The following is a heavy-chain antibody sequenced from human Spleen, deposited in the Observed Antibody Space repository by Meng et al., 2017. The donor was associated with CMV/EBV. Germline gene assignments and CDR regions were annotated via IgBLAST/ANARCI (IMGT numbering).Heavy chain of an antibody. V-gene: IGHV3-43*01. CDR3: AKDRRYRSGWTVDY. CDR1: GFTFDDYT. J-gene: IGHJ4*02. CDR2: ISWDGGST. D-gene: IGHD6-19*01. Sequence: GESLKISCAASGFTFDDYTMHWVRQAPGKGLEWVSLISWDGGSTYYADSVKGRFTISRDNPKNTLFLQLNSLRGEDTAVYYCAKDRRYRSGWTVDYWGQGAQVTVSS.